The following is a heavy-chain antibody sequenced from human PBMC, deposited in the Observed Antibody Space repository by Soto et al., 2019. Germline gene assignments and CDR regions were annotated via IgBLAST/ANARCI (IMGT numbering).Heavy chain of an antibody. CDR2: TYYRSNWYT. J-gene: IGHJ4*02. Sequence: PSQTLSLTCAISGDSVSSTSTAWSWIRQSPSRGLEWLGRTYYRSNWYTDYAVSVKSRITISPDTSKNQFSLQLNSVTPEDTAVYYCARGSYYSGWVWGPGTLVTLSS. V-gene: IGHV6-1*01. CDR3: ARGSYYSGWV. CDR1: GDSVSSTSTA. D-gene: IGHD6-19*01.